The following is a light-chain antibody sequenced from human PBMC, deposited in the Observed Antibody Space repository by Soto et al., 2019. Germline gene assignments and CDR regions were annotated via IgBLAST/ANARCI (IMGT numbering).Light chain of an antibody. V-gene: IGKV3-15*01. J-gene: IGKJ3*01. CDR2: GAS. CDR3: QQYNNWPRL. Sequence: EIVMAQSPATVSVSPGERATLSCRASQNVTSRLAWYQQKPGQAPRLLIYGASTRATGIPARFSGSGSGTEFTLTISSLQSEDFAVYYCQQYNNWPRLFGPGTKVDIK. CDR1: QNVTSR.